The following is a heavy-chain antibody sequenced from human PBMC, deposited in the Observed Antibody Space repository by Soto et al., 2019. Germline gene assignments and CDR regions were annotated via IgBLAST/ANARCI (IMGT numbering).Heavy chain of an antibody. D-gene: IGHD3-10*01. Sequence: GGSLRLSCAASGFTFDDYAMHWVRQAPGKGLEWVSGISWNSGSIGYADSVKGRFTISRDNAKNSLYLQMNSLRAEDTALYYCAKDKGRFTMVRGVYDAFDIWGQGTMVTVSS. CDR2: ISWNSGSI. J-gene: IGHJ3*02. CDR1: GFTFDDYA. V-gene: IGHV3-9*01. CDR3: AKDKGRFTMVRGVYDAFDI.